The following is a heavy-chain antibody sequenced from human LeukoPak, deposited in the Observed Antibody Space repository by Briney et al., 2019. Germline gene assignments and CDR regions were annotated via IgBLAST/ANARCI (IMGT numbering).Heavy chain of an antibody. CDR3: ARVSSVWSGYYDAFDI. CDR1: GFTFSSYW. D-gene: IGHD3-3*01. J-gene: IGHJ3*02. CDR2: INSDGSST. V-gene: IGHV3-74*01. Sequence: GGSLRLSCAASGFTFSSYWMHWVRQAPGKGLVWVSRINSDGSSTSYADSVKGRFTISRDNAKNTLYLQMNSLRAEDTAVYYCARVSSVWSGYYDAFDIWGQGTMVTVSS.